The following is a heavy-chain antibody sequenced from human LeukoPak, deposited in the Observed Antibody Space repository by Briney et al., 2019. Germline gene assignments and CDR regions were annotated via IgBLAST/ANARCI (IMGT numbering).Heavy chain of an antibody. J-gene: IGHJ6*02. Sequence: GGSLRLSCAASGFTVSSNYMSWVRQAPGKGLEWVSVIYSGGSTYYADSVKGRFTISRHNSKNTLYLQMNSLRAEDTAVYYCARDGTQKDHTAMVGYYGMDVWGQGTTVTVSS. CDR3: ARDGTQKDHTAMVGYYGMDV. V-gene: IGHV3-53*04. CDR2: IYSGGST. CDR1: GFTVSSNY. D-gene: IGHD5-18*01.